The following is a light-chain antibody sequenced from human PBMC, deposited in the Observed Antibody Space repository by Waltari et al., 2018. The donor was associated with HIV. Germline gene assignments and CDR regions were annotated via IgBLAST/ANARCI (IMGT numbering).Light chain of an antibody. Sequence: IQMTQSPSSQTASVGDRVTIPCRASQPISTRLAWYQQKPGKSPKLLIYAAATLQSGVPSRFSGSGSGTDFTLTISSLQPEDFATYYCQQANSFPLTFGGGTKVDIK. CDR1: QPISTR. J-gene: IGKJ4*01. V-gene: IGKV1D-12*01. CDR3: QQANSFPLT. CDR2: AAA.